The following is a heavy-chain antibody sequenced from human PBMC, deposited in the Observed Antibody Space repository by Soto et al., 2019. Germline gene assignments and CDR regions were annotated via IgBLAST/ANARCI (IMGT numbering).Heavy chain of an antibody. D-gene: IGHD6-13*01. J-gene: IGHJ6*02. CDR2: IYPGDSDT. Sequence: GESLKISCKGSGYSFTSYWINWVRQMPGKGLEWMGIIYPGDSDTRYSPSFQGQGTISADKSIDTAYLQWRSLKASDTAVYYCARHHGSPGSYFGLDVWGQGTTVTVSS. V-gene: IGHV5-51*01. CDR1: GYSFTSYW. CDR3: ARHHGSPGSYFGLDV.